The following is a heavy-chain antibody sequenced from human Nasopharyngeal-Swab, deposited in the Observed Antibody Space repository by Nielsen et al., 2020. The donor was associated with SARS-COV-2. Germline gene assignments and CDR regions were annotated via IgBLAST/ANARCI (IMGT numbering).Heavy chain of an antibody. CDR3: TRRAESGDDAFDI. D-gene: IGHD3-10*01. V-gene: IGHV3-73*01. CDR2: IRSKANSYAT. Sequence: GESLKISCAASGFTFSGSAMHWVRQASGKGLEWVGRIRSKANSYATAYAASVKGRFTISRDDSKNTAYLQMNSLKTEDTAVYYCTRRAESGDDAFDIWGHGTMVTVSS. CDR1: GFTFSGSA. J-gene: IGHJ3*02.